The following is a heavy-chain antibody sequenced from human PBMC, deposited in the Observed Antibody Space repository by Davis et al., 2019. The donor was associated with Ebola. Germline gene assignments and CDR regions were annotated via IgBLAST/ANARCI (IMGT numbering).Heavy chain of an antibody. CDR3: AKAPVRFLEWFTTDY. J-gene: IGHJ4*02. Sequence: GGSLRLSCAASEFTFSGYAMSWVRQAPGKGLEWVSAISGSGGSTYYAGSAKGRFTISRDNSRNTLYLQMNSLRAEDTAVYYCAKAPVRFLEWFTTDYWGKGTLVTVSS. CDR2: ISGSGGST. D-gene: IGHD3-3*01. V-gene: IGHV3-23*01. CDR1: EFTFSGYA.